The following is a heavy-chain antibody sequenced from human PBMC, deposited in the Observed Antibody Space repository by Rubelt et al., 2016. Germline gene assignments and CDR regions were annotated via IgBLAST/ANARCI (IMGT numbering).Heavy chain of an antibody. CDR3: ASSYSSGYWTGMDV. D-gene: IGHD3-22*01. Sequence: MHWVRQAPGQGLEWMGWINPNSGGTNYAQKFQGRVTMTRDTSISTAYMELSRLRSDDTAVYYCASSYSSGYWTGMDVWGQGTTVTVSS. J-gene: IGHJ6*02. V-gene: IGHV1-2*02. CDR2: INPNSGGT.